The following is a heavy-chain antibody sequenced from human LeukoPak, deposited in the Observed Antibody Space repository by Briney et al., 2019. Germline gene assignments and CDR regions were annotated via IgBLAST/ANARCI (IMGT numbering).Heavy chain of an antibody. D-gene: IGHD6-25*01. CDR1: GASISGYY. CDR2: INYSGGT. J-gene: IGHJ4*02. CDR3: TAASAYYFDY. Sequence: SETLSLTCTVSGASISGYYWTWIRQPPGKRLEWIGYINYSGGTEYNPSLKSRVTISVDTSKNQFSLKLSSVTAADTAVYYCTAASAYYFDYWGQGTLVTVSS. V-gene: IGHV4-59*04.